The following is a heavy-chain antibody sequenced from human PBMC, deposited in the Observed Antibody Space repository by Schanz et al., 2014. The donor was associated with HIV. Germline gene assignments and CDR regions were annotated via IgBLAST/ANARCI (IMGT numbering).Heavy chain of an antibody. Sequence: QLQLVESGGGVVQPGRSLRLSCAASGFTFSSYGMHWVRQAPGKGLEWVAVIWYDGNSKYYADSVKGRFTISRDNSENTLYLQMNSLRAEDTAVYYCAKENPLYYYTHGGPFDIWGQGTMVTVSS. CDR1: GFTFSSYG. CDR2: IWYDGNSK. V-gene: IGHV3-33*06. D-gene: IGHD3-10*01. J-gene: IGHJ3*02. CDR3: AKENPLYYYTHGGPFDI.